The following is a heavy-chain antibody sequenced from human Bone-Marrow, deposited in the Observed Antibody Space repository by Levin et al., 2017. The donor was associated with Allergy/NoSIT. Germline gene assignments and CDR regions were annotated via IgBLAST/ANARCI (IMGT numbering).Heavy chain of an antibody. V-gene: IGHV4-61*01. CDR1: GGSVSGDTYY. Sequence: SETLSLTCTVSGGSVSGDTYYWSWIRQPPGKGLEWIGYISSSGSTSYHPSLVSRVSMSLHTSKNQFSLRLTSVTPADTAVYYCARDDYSDFTGWVWGQGSLVTVSS. CDR3: ARDDYSDFTGWV. CDR2: ISSSGST. D-gene: IGHD3-9*01. J-gene: IGHJ4*02.